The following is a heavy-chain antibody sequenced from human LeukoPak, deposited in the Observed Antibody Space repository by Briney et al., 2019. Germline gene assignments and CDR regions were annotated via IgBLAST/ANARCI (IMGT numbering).Heavy chain of an antibody. CDR2: TYYRSKWYN. Sequence: SQTLSLSCAIYGDSVASDSVTWNWIRQSPSRGLEWLGRTYYRSKWYNNYAKSVESRISINPDTSKNQFSLQLNSVTPEDTAVYYCTRNRLWANDIWGQGTLVTVSS. V-gene: IGHV6-1*01. D-gene: IGHD1-26*01. CDR1: GDSVASDSVT. J-gene: IGHJ3*02. CDR3: TRNRLWANDI.